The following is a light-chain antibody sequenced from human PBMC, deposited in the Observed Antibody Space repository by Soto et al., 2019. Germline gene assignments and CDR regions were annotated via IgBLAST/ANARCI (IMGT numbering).Light chain of an antibody. CDR1: QSISSY. CDR2: AAS. CDR3: QQSYSTPWT. V-gene: IGKV1-39*01. J-gene: IGKJ1*01. Sequence: DLQMTQSPSSLSASVGDRVTITCRASQSISSYLNWYQQKPGKAPKLLIYAASSLQSGVPSRFSGSGSGTDFTLTISSLQPEHFATYYCQQSYSTPWTFGQGTKVEIK.